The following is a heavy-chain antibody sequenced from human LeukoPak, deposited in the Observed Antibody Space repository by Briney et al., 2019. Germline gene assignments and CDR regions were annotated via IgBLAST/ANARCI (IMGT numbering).Heavy chain of an antibody. CDR1: GGSISSYY. D-gene: IGHD6-6*01. V-gene: IGHV4-4*07. CDR2: IYTSGST. CDR3: ASSSSPTRFDY. Sequence: SETLSLTCIVSGGSISSYYWSWIRQPAGKGLEWIGRIYTSGSTNYNPSLKSRVTMSVDTSKNQFSLKLSSVTAADTAVYYCASSSSPTRFDYWGQGTLVTVSS. J-gene: IGHJ4*02.